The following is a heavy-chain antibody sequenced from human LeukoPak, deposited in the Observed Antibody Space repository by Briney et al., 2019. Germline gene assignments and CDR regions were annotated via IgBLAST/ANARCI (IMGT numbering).Heavy chain of an antibody. CDR3: AGSYGDRGGFDY. V-gene: IGHV1-18*01. D-gene: IGHD4-17*01. Sequence: ASVKVSCKASGYTFTSYGISWVRQAPGQGLEWMGWISAYNGNTNYAQKFQGRLTSTRDTSASIAYMELSSLRSEDTAVYYCAGSYGDRGGFDYWGQGTLVTVSS. J-gene: IGHJ4*02. CDR2: ISAYNGNT. CDR1: GYTFTSYG.